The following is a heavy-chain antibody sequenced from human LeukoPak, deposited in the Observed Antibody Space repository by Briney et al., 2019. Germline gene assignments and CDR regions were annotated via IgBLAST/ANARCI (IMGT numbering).Heavy chain of an antibody. CDR3: ARLRAWYYYDSSGYYPPHWFDP. Sequence: PSETLSLTCTVSGGSISSSSYYWGWIRQPPGKGLEWIGSIYYSGSTYYNPSLKSRVTISVDTSKNQFSLKLSSVTAADTAVYYCARLRAWYYYDSSGYYPPHWFDPWGQGTLVTVSS. V-gene: IGHV4-39*07. D-gene: IGHD3-22*01. CDR1: GGSISSSSYY. CDR2: IYYSGST. J-gene: IGHJ5*02.